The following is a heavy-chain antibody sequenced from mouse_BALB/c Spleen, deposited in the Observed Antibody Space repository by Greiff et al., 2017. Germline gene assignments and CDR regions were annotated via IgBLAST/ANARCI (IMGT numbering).Heavy chain of an antibody. CDR2: ISYSGST. CDR3: ARSKEFYGYLFDY. J-gene: IGHJ2*01. D-gene: IGHD2-2*01. CDR1: GDSITSGY. Sequence: EVQLQQSGPSLVKPSQTLSLTCSVTGDSITSGYWNWIRKFPGNKLEYMGYISYSGSTYYNPSLKSRISITRDTSKNQYYLQLNSVTTEDTATYYCARSKEFYGYLFDYWGQGTTLTVSS. V-gene: IGHV3-8*02.